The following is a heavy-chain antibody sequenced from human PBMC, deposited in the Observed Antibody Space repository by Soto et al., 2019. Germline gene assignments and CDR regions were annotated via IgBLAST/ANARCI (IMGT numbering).Heavy chain of an antibody. J-gene: IGHJ5*02. CDR3: ARKADTIFGVVIYNWFDP. D-gene: IGHD3-3*01. V-gene: IGHV1-2*02. CDR1: GYTFTGYY. CDR2: INPNSGGT. Sequence: GASVKVSCKASGYTFTGYYMHWVRQAPGQGLEWMGWINPNSGGTNYAQKFQGRVTMTRDTSISTAYMELSRLRSDDTAVYYCARKADTIFGVVIYNWFDPWGQGTLVTVSS.